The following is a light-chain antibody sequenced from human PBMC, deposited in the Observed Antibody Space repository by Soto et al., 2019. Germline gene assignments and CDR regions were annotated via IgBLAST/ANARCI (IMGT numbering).Light chain of an antibody. J-gene: IGKJ1*01. CDR3: QQYENYWK. Sequence: QMTQSPPTLSASVGDRVTITCRASQSISSWLAWYQQKPGKAPKLLIYDASNLESGVPSRFSGSGSGKEFTLTISNLQPDDFATYYCQQYENYWKFGQGTKVDIK. V-gene: IGKV1-5*01. CDR1: QSISSW. CDR2: DAS.